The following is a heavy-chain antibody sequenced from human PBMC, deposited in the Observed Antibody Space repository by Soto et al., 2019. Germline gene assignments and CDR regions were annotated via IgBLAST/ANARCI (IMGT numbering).Heavy chain of an antibody. J-gene: IGHJ6*02. CDR3: SGYSGGACHQNYGMDV. Sequence: EVHLVESGGGLVKPGGSLRLSCAVSGFTVSTCTMNWVRQAPGKGLEWVSSISPSTSHIYYADSVKGRFTISRDNAKNSLFLQMNSLRAEDTAVYYCSGYSGGACHQNYGMDVWGQGTTVTVSS. CDR2: ISPSTSHI. D-gene: IGHD2-21*02. CDR1: GFTVSTCT. V-gene: IGHV3-21*01.